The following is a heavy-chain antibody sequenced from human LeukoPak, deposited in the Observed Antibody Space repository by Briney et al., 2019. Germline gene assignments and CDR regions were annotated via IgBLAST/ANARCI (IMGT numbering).Heavy chain of an antibody. CDR3: ARVGAIAATLGDY. Sequence: KTSETLSLTCAVYGGSFSGYYWSWIRQPPGKGLEWIGEVNHSGSTNYNPSLKSRVTISVDTSKNQFSLKLSSVTAADTAVYYCARVGAIAATLGDYWGQGTLVTVSS. CDR1: GGSFSGYY. D-gene: IGHD6-13*01. V-gene: IGHV4-34*01. CDR2: VNHSGST. J-gene: IGHJ4*02.